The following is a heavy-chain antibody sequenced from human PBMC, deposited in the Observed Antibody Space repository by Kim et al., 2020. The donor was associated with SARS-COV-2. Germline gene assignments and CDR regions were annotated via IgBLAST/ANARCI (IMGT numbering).Heavy chain of an antibody. Sequence: YAEPVKGRFTISKDDSKNTLYLQMNSLKTEDTAVYYCTTGPAMVTGIDYWGQGSLVTVSS. CDR3: TTGPAMVTGIDY. V-gene: IGHV3-15*01. D-gene: IGHD5-18*01. J-gene: IGHJ4*02.